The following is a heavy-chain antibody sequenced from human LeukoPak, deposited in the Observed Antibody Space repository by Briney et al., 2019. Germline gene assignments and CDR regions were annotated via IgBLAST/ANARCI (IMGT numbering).Heavy chain of an antibody. CDR2: INHGGSA. CDR3: ARGAYYHDSSGYFRGAEIDY. Sequence: PSESLSLTCAVYGGSFSGYYWSWIRQPPGKGLEWIGEINHGGSANYNPALKSRVTISVDTSKNQFSLKLSSVTAADTAVYYCARGAYYHDSSGYFRGAEIDYWGQGTLVTVSS. CDR1: GGSFSGYY. V-gene: IGHV4-34*01. J-gene: IGHJ4*02. D-gene: IGHD3-22*01.